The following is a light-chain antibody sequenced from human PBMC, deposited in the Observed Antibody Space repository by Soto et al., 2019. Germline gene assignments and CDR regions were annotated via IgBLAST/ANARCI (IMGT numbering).Light chain of an antibody. Sequence: IVLTQSPGTLSLSPGERATLSCRASQSVSGNYLAWYQQKPGQSPRLLIYGSSDRGTGIPDRFSGGGSGTDFNLTITRVEPEDFAVYYGEQYGSSPPYTFGQGTKLEIK. CDR1: QSVSGNY. V-gene: IGKV3-20*01. CDR2: GSS. J-gene: IGKJ2*01. CDR3: EQYGSSPPYT.